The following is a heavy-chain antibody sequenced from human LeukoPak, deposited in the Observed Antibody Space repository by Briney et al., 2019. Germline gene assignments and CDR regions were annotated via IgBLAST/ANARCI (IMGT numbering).Heavy chain of an antibody. V-gene: IGHV3-33*01. J-gene: IGHJ4*02. CDR3: ARDMWGVHGYDFGYNFDS. CDR2: IWYEGSNE. CDR1: GFSVNNYG. Sequence: PGGSLRLSCAASGFSVNNYGMHWVRQAPGKGLEWVAVIWYEGSNEFYTDAVRGRFTISTDTSKNTLHLQMDSLTVEDTAMYYCARDMWGVHGYDFGYNFDSWGQGTLVTVSS. D-gene: IGHD5-18*01.